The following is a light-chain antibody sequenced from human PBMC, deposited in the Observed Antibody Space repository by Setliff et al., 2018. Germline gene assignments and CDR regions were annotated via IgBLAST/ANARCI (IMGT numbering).Light chain of an antibody. CDR3: SSYAGSSTLYV. Sequence: LTQPASVSGSPGQSITISCTGTSSDVGGYNYVSWYQQHPGKAPKLMIYDVSNRPSGVSNRFSGSKSANTASLTISGLQAGDDADYYCSSYAGSSTLYVFGTGTKVTVL. CDR1: SSDVGGYNY. V-gene: IGLV2-14*03. CDR2: DVS. J-gene: IGLJ1*01.